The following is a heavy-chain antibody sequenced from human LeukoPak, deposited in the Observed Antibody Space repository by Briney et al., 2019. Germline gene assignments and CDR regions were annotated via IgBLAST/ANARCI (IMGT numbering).Heavy chain of an antibody. V-gene: IGHV1-18*01. D-gene: IGHD6-13*01. CDR3: ARVGRIAEAGSVDY. J-gene: IGHJ4*02. CDR2: ISAYNGNT. Sequence: ASVKVSCKASGYTFTSYGISWVRQAPGQGLEWMGGISAYNGNTNYAQKLQGRVTMTTDKSTSTAYMELRSLRSDDTAVYYCARVGRIAEAGSVDYWGQGTLVTVSS. CDR1: GYTFTSYG.